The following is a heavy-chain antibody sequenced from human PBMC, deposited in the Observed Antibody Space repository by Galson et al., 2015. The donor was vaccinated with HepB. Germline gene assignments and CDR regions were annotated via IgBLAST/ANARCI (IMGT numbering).Heavy chain of an antibody. CDR1: GYTFTSHW. CDR3: TGHVSSCGGGCWNGYRYDWVGP. V-gene: IGHV5-51*01. CDR2: IYPGDSHT. D-gene: IGHD3-3*01. Sequence: QSGAEVKKPGESLKLSCKGSGYTFTSHWIGWVRQMPGKGLEWMGIIYPGDSHTRYSPSFQGPVTISVDRSISTAYLQWSSLKASDTAMYYCTGHVSSCGGGCWNGYRYDWVGPWGQGTLVTVSS. J-gene: IGHJ5*02.